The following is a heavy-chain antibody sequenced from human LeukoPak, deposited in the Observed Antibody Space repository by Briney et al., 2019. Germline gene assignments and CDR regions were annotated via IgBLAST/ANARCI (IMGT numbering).Heavy chain of an antibody. CDR3: ARHGGTWLFDY. CDR1: GGSMNSYY. Sequence: SETLSLTCSVSGGSMNSYYWSWIRQSPGKGLEWIGYIYYSGSTNYNPSLKSRVTISVDTSKNQFSLKLSSVTAADTAVYYCARHGGTWLFDYWGQGMLVTVSS. CDR2: IYYSGST. D-gene: IGHD1-7*01. V-gene: IGHV4-59*08. J-gene: IGHJ4*02.